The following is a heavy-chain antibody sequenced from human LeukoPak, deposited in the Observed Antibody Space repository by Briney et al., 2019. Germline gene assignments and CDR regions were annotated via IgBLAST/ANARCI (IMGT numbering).Heavy chain of an antibody. CDR3: AKGDGRGDYEKNFDY. CDR2: ISYDGSNK. Sequence: PGRSLRLSCAASGFTFSSYGMHWVRQAPGEGLEWVAVISYDGSNKYYADSVKGRFTISRDNSKNTLYLQMNSLRAEDTAVYYCAKGDGRGDYEKNFDYWGQGTLVTVSS. V-gene: IGHV3-30*18. J-gene: IGHJ4*02. CDR1: GFTFSSYG. D-gene: IGHD4-17*01.